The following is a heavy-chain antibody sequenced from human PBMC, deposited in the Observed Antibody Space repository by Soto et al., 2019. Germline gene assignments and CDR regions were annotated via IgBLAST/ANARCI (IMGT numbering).Heavy chain of an antibody. CDR1: GYSVTAYY. V-gene: IGHV1-2*02. D-gene: IGHD3-3*01. CDR2: INPATGDA. Sequence: QLHLVQSGAVVKKPGASVTVSCSASGYSVTAYYMHWVRQAPGRGLEWMGGINPATGDAKYTQTFQCRVTTTRGTSSCNWFMVLSGRTSEDPAGFYCGRGGWVGVAGSAAFDMWGQGTLVTVSS. J-gene: IGHJ3*02. CDR3: GRGGWVGVAGSAAFDM.